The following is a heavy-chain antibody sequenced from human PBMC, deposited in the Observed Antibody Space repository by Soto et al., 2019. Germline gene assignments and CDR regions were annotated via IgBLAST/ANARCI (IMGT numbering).Heavy chain of an antibody. J-gene: IGHJ4*02. D-gene: IGHD3-16*01. CDR3: AKDFESTL. CDR2: INGSGDST. V-gene: IGHV3-23*01. Sequence: VQLLESGGGLVQPGGSLRLSCAASGFTFNVHAITWVRQGPGKGLEWVSSINGSGDSTYYADSVKGRFAISRDNSKNTAYLQMNSLRGEDTAVYFCAKDFESTLWGQGTLVTVSS. CDR1: GFTFNVHA.